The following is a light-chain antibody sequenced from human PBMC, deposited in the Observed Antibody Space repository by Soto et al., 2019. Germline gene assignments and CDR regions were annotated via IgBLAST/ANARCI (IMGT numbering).Light chain of an antibody. CDR3: GSYASATLI. CDR1: SSDIGAYDY. CDR2: EVR. Sequence: QSALTQPASVSGSPGQSLTISCTGTSSDIGAYDYVSWFQQYSGKAPTLIIYEVRFRPSGVSSRFSGSKSGNTASLTISGLQTEDEADYYCGSYASATLIFGGGTKLTV. J-gene: IGLJ2*01. V-gene: IGLV2-14*03.